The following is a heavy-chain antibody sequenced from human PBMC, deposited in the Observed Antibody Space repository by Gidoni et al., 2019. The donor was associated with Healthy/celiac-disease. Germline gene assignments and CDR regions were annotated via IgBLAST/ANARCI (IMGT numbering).Heavy chain of an antibody. CDR3: ARKGDGWDHYFDY. V-gene: IGHV4-39*01. D-gene: IGHD6-19*01. CDR2: IYYSGST. J-gene: IGHJ4*02. Sequence: QLQLQESGPGLVKPSETLSLTCTVSGGSISSSSYYWGWIRQPPGKGLEWIGSIYYSGSTYYNPSLKSRVTISVDTSKNQFSLKLSSVTAADTAVYYCARKGDGWDHYFDYWGQGTLVTVSS. CDR1: GGSISSSSYY.